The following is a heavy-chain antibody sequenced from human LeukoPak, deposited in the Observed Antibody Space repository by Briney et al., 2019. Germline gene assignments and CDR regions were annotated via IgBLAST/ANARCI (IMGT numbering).Heavy chain of an antibody. D-gene: IGHD3-10*01. V-gene: IGHV4-4*02. CDR2: IYHSGST. CDR1: GGSISSSNW. Sequence: SGTLSLTCAVSGGSISSSNWWSWVRQPPGKGLEWIGEIYHSGSTNYNPSLKSRVTISVDKSKNQFSLKLSSVIAADTAVYYCARSMVRGVIAYNWFDPWGQGNLVTVSS. CDR3: ARSMVRGVIAYNWFDP. J-gene: IGHJ5*02.